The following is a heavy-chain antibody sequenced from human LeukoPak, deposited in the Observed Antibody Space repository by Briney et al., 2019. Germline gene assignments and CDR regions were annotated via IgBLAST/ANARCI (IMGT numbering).Heavy chain of an antibody. CDR3: ARDRQVLRYFDWLLSPVFWFDP. J-gene: IGHJ5*02. CDR1: GYTFTSYG. D-gene: IGHD3-9*01. V-gene: IGHV1-18*01. Sequence: ASVKVSCKASGYTFTSYGISWVRQAPGQGLEWTGWISAYNGNTNYAQKLQGRVTMTTDTSTSTAYMELRSLRSDDTAVYYCARDRQVLRYFDWLLSPVFWFDPWGQGTLVTVSS. CDR2: ISAYNGNT.